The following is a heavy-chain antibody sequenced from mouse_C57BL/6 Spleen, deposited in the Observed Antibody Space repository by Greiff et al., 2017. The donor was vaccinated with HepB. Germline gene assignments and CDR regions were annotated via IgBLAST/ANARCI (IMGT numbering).Heavy chain of an antibody. CDR2: IYPGDGDT. Sequence: VQVVESGAELVKPGASVKISCKASGYAFSSYWMNWVKQRPGKGLEWIGQIYPGDGDTNYNGKFKGKATLTADKSSSTAYMQLSSLTSEDSAVYFCARWAYGSIYAMDYWGQGTSVTVSS. CDR3: ARWAYGSIYAMDY. V-gene: IGHV1-80*01. D-gene: IGHD1-1*01. J-gene: IGHJ4*01. CDR1: GYAFSSYW.